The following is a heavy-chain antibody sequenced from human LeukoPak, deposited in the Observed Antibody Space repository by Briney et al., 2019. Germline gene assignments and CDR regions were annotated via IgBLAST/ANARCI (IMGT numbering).Heavy chain of an antibody. V-gene: IGHV4-59*01. Sequence: PSETLSLTCAVYGGSFSSYYWSWIRQPPGKGLEWIGYIYYSGSTNYNPSLKSRVTISVDTSKNQFSLKLSSVTAADTAVYYCARETGTTTFSWFDPWGQGTLVTVSS. D-gene: IGHD1-1*01. CDR1: GGSFSSYY. CDR2: IYYSGST. J-gene: IGHJ5*02. CDR3: ARETGTTTFSWFDP.